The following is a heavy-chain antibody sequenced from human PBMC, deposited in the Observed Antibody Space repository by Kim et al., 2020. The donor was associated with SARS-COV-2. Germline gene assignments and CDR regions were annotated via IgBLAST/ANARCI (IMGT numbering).Heavy chain of an antibody. CDR1: GFTFSSYA. CDR2: ISYDGSNK. V-gene: IGHV3-30*04. J-gene: IGHJ4*01. D-gene: IGHD6-13*01. Sequence: GSLRLSCAASGFTFSSYAMHWVRQAPGKGLEWVAVISYDGSNKYYADSVKGRFTISRDNSKNTLYLQMNSLRAEDTAVYYCARLGGMAAAGKSGFDYWG. CDR3: ARLGGMAAAGKSGFDY.